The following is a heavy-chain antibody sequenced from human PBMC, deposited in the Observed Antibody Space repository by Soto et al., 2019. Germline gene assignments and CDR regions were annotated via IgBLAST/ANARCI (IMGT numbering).Heavy chain of an antibody. Sequence: ASVKVSCKTSGYTFTNYGISWARQAPGQGLEWMGWISAHTGNTNYAQKFQGRVTMTTDTSTSTAYMELRSLRSDDTAVYYCARVLGYNSSWWRHTAFDIWGQGTMVTVS. V-gene: IGHV1-18*01. J-gene: IGHJ3*02. CDR1: GYTFTNYG. CDR3: ARVLGYNSSWWRHTAFDI. CDR2: ISAHTGNT. D-gene: IGHD6-13*01.